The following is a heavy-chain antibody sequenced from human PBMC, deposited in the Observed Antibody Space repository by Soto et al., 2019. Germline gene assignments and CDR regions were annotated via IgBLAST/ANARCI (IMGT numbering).Heavy chain of an antibody. Sequence: GASVKVSFKASGGTFSSYAISWVRQAPGQGLEWMGGIIPIFGTANYAQKFQGRVTITADESTSTAYMELSSLRSEDTAVYYCGRPRPYCYGSGTYSGLDYWGHGTLVTVSS. J-gene: IGHJ4*01. D-gene: IGHD3-10*01. CDR1: GGTFSSYA. V-gene: IGHV1-69*13. CDR2: IIPIFGTA. CDR3: GRPRPYCYGSGTYSGLDY.